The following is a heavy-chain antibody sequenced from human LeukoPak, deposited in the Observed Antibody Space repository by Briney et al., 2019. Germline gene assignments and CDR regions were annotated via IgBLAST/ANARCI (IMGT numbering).Heavy chain of an antibody. CDR2: IYYSGST. CDR3: ARGYYDSSGEEAFDI. V-gene: IGHV4-59*01. CDR1: GGSISSYY. D-gene: IGHD3-22*01. J-gene: IGHJ3*02. Sequence: SETLSLTCTVSGGSISSYYWSWIRQPPGKGLEWIGYIYYSGSTNYNPSLKSRVTISVDTSKNQFSLKLSSVTAADTAVYYCARGYYDSSGEEAFDIWGQGTMVTVSS.